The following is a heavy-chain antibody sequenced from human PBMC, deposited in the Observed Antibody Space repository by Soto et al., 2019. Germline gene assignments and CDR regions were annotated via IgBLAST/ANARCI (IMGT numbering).Heavy chain of an antibody. CDR2: IRSKAYGGTT. V-gene: IGHV3-49*03. CDR1: GFTFGDYA. D-gene: IGHD3-3*01. Sequence: GGSLRLSCTASGFTFGDYAMGWFRQAPGKGLEWVGFIRSKAYGGTTEYAASVKGRFTISRDDSKSIAYLQMNSLKTEDTAVYYCTRDARSITIFGVVYTPYYYYGMDVWGQGTTVTVSS. CDR3: TRDARSITIFGVVYTPYYYYGMDV. J-gene: IGHJ6*02.